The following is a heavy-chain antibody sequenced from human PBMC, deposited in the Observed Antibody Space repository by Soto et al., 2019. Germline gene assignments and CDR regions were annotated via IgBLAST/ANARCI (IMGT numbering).Heavy chain of an antibody. CDR1: GIIFSSYG. CDR2: MWYDGNNK. J-gene: IGHJ4*02. CDR3: ASAAAVAGPLRLDY. D-gene: IGHD6-19*01. Sequence: QVQLVESGGGVVQPGRSLRLSCAASGIIFSSYGMHWVRQAPGKGLEWVAVMWYDGNNKYYADSVKGRFTISRDISKKTLYLQLNSPRVEYTAVYYCASAAAVAGPLRLDYWGQGTLVTVSS. V-gene: IGHV3-33*01.